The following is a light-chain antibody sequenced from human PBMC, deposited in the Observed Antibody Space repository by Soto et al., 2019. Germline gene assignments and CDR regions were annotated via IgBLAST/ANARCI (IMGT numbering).Light chain of an antibody. V-gene: IGKV3-15*01. CDR3: QQYNNWPRWT. J-gene: IGKJ1*01. CDR2: RTS. CDR1: QSISSN. Sequence: EIVMTLSPATLSVSPGERATLSCRASQSISSNLAWYQQKPGQAPRLLMFRTSSRATGFPARFSGSGSGTEFNLTISSLQSEDFAVYFCQQYNNWPRWTFGQGTKVDI.